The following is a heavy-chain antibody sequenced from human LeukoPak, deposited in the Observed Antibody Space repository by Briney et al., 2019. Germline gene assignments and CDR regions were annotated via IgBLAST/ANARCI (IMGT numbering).Heavy chain of an antibody. CDR2: LYYGVNT. CDR3: ARLRVQQLASSYYMDV. Sequence: SETLSLTCTVSGDSVTTSNFYWGWIRQAPGKGLEWIGSLYYGVNTYYKPSLKSRVTISVDTSLNQFSLILTSVTAADTGVYYCARLRVQQLASSYYMDVWGKGTTVTVSS. CDR1: GDSVTTSNFY. V-gene: IGHV4-39*01. D-gene: IGHD6-13*01. J-gene: IGHJ6*03.